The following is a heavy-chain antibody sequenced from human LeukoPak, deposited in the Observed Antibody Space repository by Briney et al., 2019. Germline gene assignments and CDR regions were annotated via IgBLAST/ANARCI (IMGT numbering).Heavy chain of an antibody. CDR3: ARGPDTRGYSYYFDY. CDR1: GGSINNYY. CDR2: IYSSGST. Sequence: SETLSLTCPVSGGSINNYYWSWIRQPAGKGMEWIGRIYSSGSTNYSPSLKSRVTMSVDTSKTQFSLRLSSVTAADTAVYYCARGPDTRGYSYYFDYWGQGTLVSVSS. D-gene: IGHD5-18*01. V-gene: IGHV4-4*07. J-gene: IGHJ4*02.